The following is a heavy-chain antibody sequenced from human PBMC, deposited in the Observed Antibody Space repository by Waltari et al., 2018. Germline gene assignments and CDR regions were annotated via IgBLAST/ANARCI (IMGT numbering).Heavy chain of an antibody. J-gene: IGHJ4*02. CDR1: GFTFSTYG. CDR2: IWYDGTNK. CDR3: ARDMSSSCTSLDY. Sequence: QVQLVESGGGVVQPGRSLRLSCAASGFTFSTYGMHWVGQAPGKGLEWVAVIWYDGTNKYYGDSVKGRFTISRDNSKNTLFLQMNSLRAEDTAVYYCARDMSSSCTSLDYWGQGALVTVSS. D-gene: IGHD6-19*01. V-gene: IGHV3-33*01.